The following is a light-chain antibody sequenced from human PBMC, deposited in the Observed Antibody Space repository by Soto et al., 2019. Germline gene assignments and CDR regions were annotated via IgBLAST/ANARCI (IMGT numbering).Light chain of an antibody. V-gene: IGLV1-40*01. CDR1: SSSIGAGYD. CDR2: GNN. CDR3: QSYDSRLTAYV. Sequence: QSVLTQPPSESGAPGQRVTISCTGSSSSIGAGYDVHWYHQLPGAAPKLLVSGNNNRPSGVPDRFSASKSGTSASLAITGLQTEDEAQYYCQSYDSRLTAYVFGTGIKLTVL. J-gene: IGLJ1*01.